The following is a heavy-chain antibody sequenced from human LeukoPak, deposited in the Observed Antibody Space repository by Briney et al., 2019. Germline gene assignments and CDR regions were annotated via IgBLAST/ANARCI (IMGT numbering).Heavy chain of an antibody. Sequence: ASVKVSCKASGYTFTAYYIYWARQAPGQGLEWMGRINPNSGGTNYAQKFQGRDTMTRDTSISTAYRELSRLRSDDTAVYYCARDYGDHVTDYWFDRWGQGTLVTVSS. CDR1: GYTFTAYY. D-gene: IGHD4-17*01. J-gene: IGHJ5*02. V-gene: IGHV1-2*06. CDR3: ARDYGDHVTDYWFDR. CDR2: INPNSGGT.